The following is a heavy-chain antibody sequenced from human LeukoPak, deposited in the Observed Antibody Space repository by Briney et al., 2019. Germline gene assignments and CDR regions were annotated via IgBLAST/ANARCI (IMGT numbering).Heavy chain of an antibody. CDR3: ARDGRGSRSSWFDP. CDR2: IIPIFGTA. D-gene: IGHD3-10*01. V-gene: IGHV1-69*06. J-gene: IGHJ5*02. CDR1: GGTFSSYA. Sequence: SVKVSCKASGGTFSSYAISWVRQAPGQGLEWMGGIIPIFGTANYAQKFQGRVTITADKSTSTAYMELSSLGSDDTAVYYCARDGRGSRSSWFDPWGQGTLVIVSS.